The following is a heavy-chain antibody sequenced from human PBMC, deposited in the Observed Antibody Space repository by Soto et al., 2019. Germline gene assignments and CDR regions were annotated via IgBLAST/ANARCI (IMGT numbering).Heavy chain of an antibody. CDR1: GDSVSSPYY. D-gene: IGHD6-19*01. V-gene: IGHV4-4*02. CDR3: ARSAGWYAVHS. Sequence: QVQLQESGPGLVKPSGTLSLTCAVSGDSVSSPYYWCWVRQPPGKGLEWIGEVFHTGTTSYNPSLRSRVTISMDKSNNQFSLDLSSVTAAHTAVYFCARSAGWYAVHSWGPGTLVIVSS. J-gene: IGHJ4*02. CDR2: VFHTGTT.